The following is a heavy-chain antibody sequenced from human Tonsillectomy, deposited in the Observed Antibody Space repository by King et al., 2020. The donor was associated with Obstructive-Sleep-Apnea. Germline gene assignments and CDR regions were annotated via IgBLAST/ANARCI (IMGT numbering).Heavy chain of an antibody. CDR3: ARFTGSTTWSRLDP. V-gene: IGHV3-30*02. CDR2: IRYDGSNK. J-gene: IGHJ5*02. CDR1: GFTFNSYG. D-gene: IGHD2-2*01. Sequence: VQLVESGGGVVQPGRSLRLSCAASGFTFNSYGMHWVRQAPGKGLQWVAFIRYDGSNKYYADSVKGRFTLSRDNSKNTLYLQMNSLRGEETAVYYCARFTGSTTWSRLDPWGQGTLVTVSS.